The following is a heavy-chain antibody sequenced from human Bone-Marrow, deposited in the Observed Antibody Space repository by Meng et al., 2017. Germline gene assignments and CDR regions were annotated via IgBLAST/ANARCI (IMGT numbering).Heavy chain of an antibody. CDR3: ARAPGSYAFDI. Sequence: GESLKISCAASGFSFSSYGMHWVRQAPGKGLEWVAVIWFDGRKKYYANSVEGRFTISRDKSKNTLYLQMNSLRAEDTAVYYCARAPGSYAFDIWGQGTMVTVSS. CDR1: GFSFSSYG. D-gene: IGHD6-25*01. V-gene: IGHV3-33*01. CDR2: IWFDGRKK. J-gene: IGHJ3*02.